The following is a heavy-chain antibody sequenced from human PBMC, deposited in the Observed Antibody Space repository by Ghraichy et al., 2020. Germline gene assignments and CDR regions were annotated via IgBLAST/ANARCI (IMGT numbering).Heavy chain of an antibody. CDR1: GGSVSSGSYY. Sequence: SETLSLTCTVSGGSVSSGSYYWSWIRQPPGKGLEWIGYIYYSGSTNYNPSLKSRVTISVDTSKNQFSLKLSSVTAADTAVYYCARDLGGYGDYEDQTYWYFDLWGRGTLVTVSS. CDR2: IYYSGST. V-gene: IGHV4-61*01. CDR3: ARDLGGYGDYEDQTYWYFDL. J-gene: IGHJ2*01. D-gene: IGHD4-17*01.